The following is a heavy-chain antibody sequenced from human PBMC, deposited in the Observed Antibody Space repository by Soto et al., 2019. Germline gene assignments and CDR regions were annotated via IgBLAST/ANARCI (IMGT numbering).Heavy chain of an antibody. CDR1: GFTFSSYA. CDR2: ISGSGGST. V-gene: IGHV3-23*01. Sequence: GAYLRLSLAASGFTFSSYAMSWFRQAPGKGLEWVSAISGSGGSTYYSDSVKGRFNISRDNSKNTLYLQMNSLRAEDTAVYSCAKDLAGGDYDYGMDVWGQGTTVTVSS. D-gene: IGHD3-10*01. J-gene: IGHJ6*02. CDR3: AKDLAGGDYDYGMDV.